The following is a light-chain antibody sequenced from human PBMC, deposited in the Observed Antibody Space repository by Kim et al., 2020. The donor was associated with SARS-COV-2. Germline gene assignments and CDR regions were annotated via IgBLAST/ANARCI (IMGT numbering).Light chain of an antibody. Sequence: DIQMTQSPSSLSASVGDRVTITCRTSQSIITYLNWYQQKPGKAPKLLIYAASSLQSGVPSRFSGSGSGTEFTLSISSLQPEDFATYYCQQSYTTPRTFGQGTKVDIK. V-gene: IGKV1-39*01. CDR3: QQSYTTPRT. CDR2: AAS. J-gene: IGKJ1*01. CDR1: QSIITY.